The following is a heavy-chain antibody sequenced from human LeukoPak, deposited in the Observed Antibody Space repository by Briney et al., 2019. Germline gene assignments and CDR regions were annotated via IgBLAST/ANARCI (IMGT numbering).Heavy chain of an antibody. CDR2: HSAYNGNT. CDR3: SRDREVRFLEWEP. D-gene: IGHD3-3*01. J-gene: IGHJ4*02. Sequence: ASVKVSCKASGYTFTSYGISWVRQAPGQGLEWMGLHSAYNGNTNYAQKLQGRVTMTTDTSTSTAYMELRSLRSDDTALDYCSRDREVRFLEWEPWGQGALVTVSS. CDR1: GYTFTSYG. V-gene: IGHV1-18*01.